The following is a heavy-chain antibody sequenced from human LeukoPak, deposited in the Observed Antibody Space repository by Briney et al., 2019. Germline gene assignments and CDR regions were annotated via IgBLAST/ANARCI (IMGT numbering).Heavy chain of an antibody. CDR2: IYYSGST. D-gene: IGHD3-3*01. CDR3: ARHVTIFGVVTHFDY. V-gene: IGHV4-59*08. Sequence: SETLSLTCTVSGGSISSYYWSWIRQPPGKGLERIGYIYYSGSTNYNPSLKSRVTISVDTSKNQFSLKLSSVTAADTAVYYCARHVTIFGVVTHFDYWGQGTLVTVSS. J-gene: IGHJ4*02. CDR1: GGSISSYY.